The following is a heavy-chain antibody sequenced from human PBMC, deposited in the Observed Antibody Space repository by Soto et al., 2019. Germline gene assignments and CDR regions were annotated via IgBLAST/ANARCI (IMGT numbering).Heavy chain of an antibody. V-gene: IGHV4-4*07. CDR2: IYGNGIR. D-gene: IGHD6-13*01. CDR1: GGSISGYY. Sequence: QVHLQESGPGLVTPSGTLSLTCSVSGGSISGYYWSWVRQPAGKGLEWIGGIYGNGIRDYKPSLKSLVTLSVDPSKNQSSLQRDSMTAADTAVDFCARDENSWSEYLKHWGQGTVVIVSS. CDR3: ARDENSWSEYLKH. J-gene: IGHJ1*01.